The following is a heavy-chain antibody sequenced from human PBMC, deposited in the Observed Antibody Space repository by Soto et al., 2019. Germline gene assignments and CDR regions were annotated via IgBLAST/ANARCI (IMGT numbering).Heavy chain of an antibody. CDR2: MNPNSGNT. V-gene: IGHV1-8*01. CDR1: GYTFTSYD. J-gene: IGHJ6*02. Sequence: QVQLVQSGAEVKKPGASVKVSCKASGYTFTSYDINWVRQATGQGLEGMGWMNPNSGNTGYAQKFQGRVTMTRNTSLTTAYMELSSPRTEDQAGDYMAREGVRGMDVWGQGTTVTGSS. D-gene: IGHD1-26*01. CDR3: AREGVRGMDV.